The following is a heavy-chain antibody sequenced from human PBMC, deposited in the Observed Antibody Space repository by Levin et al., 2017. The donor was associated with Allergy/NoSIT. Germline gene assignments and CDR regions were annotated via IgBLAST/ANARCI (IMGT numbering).Heavy chain of an antibody. V-gene: IGHV4-59*01. D-gene: IGHD1-26*01. J-gene: IGHJ4*02. CDR1: GGSISSYY. CDR3: ARDHSGSHDY. Sequence: ESLKISCTVSGGSISSYYWSWIRQPPGKGLEWIGYIYYSGSTNYNPSLKSRVTISVDTSKNQFSLKLSSVTAADTAVYYCARDHSGSHDYWGQGTLVTVSS. CDR2: IYYSGST.